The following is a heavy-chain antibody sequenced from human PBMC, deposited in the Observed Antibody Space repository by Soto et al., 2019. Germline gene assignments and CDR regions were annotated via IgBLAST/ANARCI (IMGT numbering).Heavy chain of an antibody. Sequence: SVKVSCKASGGTFSSYAISWVRQAPGQGLEWMGGIIPIFGTANYAQKFQGRVTITADESTSTAYMELSSLRSEDTAVYYFARDEPAYYYDSSGYSNGLDIWGQGTMVTVSS. J-gene: IGHJ3*02. V-gene: IGHV1-69*13. D-gene: IGHD3-22*01. CDR2: IIPIFGTA. CDR3: ARDEPAYYYDSSGYSNGLDI. CDR1: GGTFSSYA.